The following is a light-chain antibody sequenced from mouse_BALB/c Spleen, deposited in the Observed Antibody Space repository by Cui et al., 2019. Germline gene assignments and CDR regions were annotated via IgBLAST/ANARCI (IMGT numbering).Light chain of an antibody. J-gene: IGKJ1*01. V-gene: IGKV6-23*01. Sequence: DIVMTQSHKFMSTSVGDRVSITCKASQDVGTAVAWYQQKPGQSPKLLIYWASTRHTGVPDRFTGSGSGTDFTLTISNVQSEDVADYFCQKYSSYRTFGGGTKLEIK. CDR2: WAS. CDR1: QDVGTA. CDR3: QKYSSYRT.